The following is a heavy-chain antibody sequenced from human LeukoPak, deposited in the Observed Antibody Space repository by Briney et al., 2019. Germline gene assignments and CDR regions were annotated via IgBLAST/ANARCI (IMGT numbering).Heavy chain of an antibody. CDR3: ARHPYDSGGYPYYFDY. CDR1: GGXISSYH. CDR2: IYYSGST. Sequence: SETLSLTCTASGGXISSYHCSWIRQPPGKRLEWIGFIYYSGSTKYNPSLKSRVTMSVDTSKNQFSLKLSSVTAADTAVYYCARHPYDSGGYPYYFDYWGQGTLVTVSS. D-gene: IGHD3-22*01. V-gene: IGHV4-59*08. J-gene: IGHJ4*02.